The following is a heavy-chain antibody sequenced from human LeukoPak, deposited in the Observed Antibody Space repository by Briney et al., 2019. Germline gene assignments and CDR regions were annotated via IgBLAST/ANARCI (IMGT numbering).Heavy chain of an antibody. CDR2: IYASGNS. D-gene: IGHD2-15*01. J-gene: IGHJ5*02. CDR3: AGTRRYCSGGSCYNWFDP. Sequence: SETLSLTCTVSGGSISSDTYYWSWIRQPAGKGLEWIGRIYASGNSNYNASLKGRVTISIDTSKNQFSLRLNSVIATDTAVYYCAGTRRYCSGGSCYNWFDPWGQGILVTVSS. V-gene: IGHV4-61*02. CDR1: GGSISSDTYY.